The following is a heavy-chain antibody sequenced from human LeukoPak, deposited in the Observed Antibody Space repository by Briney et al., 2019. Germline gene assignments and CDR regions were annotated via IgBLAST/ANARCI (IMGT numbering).Heavy chain of an antibody. CDR3: ARHQTTVVPTGGLDAFDI. CDR2: IYPGDSDT. Sequence: GDSLKISCKGSGYSFTSYWIGWVRQMPGKGLEWMGIIYPGDSDTRYSPSFQGQVTISADKSISTAYLQWSSLKASDTAMYYCARHQTTVVPTGGLDAFDIWGQGTMVTVSS. V-gene: IGHV5-51*01. J-gene: IGHJ3*02. CDR1: GYSFTSYW. D-gene: IGHD4-23*01.